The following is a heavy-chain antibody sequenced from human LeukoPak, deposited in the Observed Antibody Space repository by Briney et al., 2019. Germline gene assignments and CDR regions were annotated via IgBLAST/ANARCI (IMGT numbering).Heavy chain of an antibody. J-gene: IGHJ1*01. CDR3: AKEIYGDSTGGRFQH. V-gene: IGHV3-23*01. CDR2: MSGSGGST. D-gene: IGHD4-17*01. Sequence: GGSLRLSCAAYGFTFSSYAMSWVRQAPGKGLEWVSVMSGSGGSTYYADSVKGRFTISRDNSKNTLYLQMDSLRAEDTAVYYCAKEIYGDSTGGRFQHWGQGTLVTVSS. CDR1: GFTFSSYA.